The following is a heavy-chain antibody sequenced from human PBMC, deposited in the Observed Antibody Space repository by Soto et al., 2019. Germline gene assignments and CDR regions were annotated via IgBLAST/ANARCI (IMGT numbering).Heavy chain of an antibody. CDR1: GGSVNTDHYD. J-gene: IGHJ5*02. Sequence: QVQLQESGPGLVKPSQTLSLTCTVSGGSVNTDHYDWSWIRQHPGKGLEWIGDIHYSGRTSYSPSLQRRATLSVDTSKNHFSLKLTSVTAADTAVYFLAREPRYGVWFDPWGQGTLGTVSP. V-gene: IGHV4-31*03. CDR3: AREPRYGVWFDP. CDR2: IHYSGRT. D-gene: IGHD3-9*01.